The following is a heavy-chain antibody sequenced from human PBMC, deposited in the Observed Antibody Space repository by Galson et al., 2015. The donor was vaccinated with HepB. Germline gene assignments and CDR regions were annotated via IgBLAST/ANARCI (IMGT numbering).Heavy chain of an antibody. Sequence: SVKVSCKASGYTFTSYYMHWVRQAPGQGPEWMGIINPSGGSTSYAQKFQGRVTMTRDTSTSTVHMELSSLRSEDTAVYYCARGYVVVVAATCPLDYWGQGTLVTVSS. CDR3: ARGYVVVVAATCPLDY. CDR1: GYTFTSYY. D-gene: IGHD2-15*01. J-gene: IGHJ4*02. V-gene: IGHV1-46*01. CDR2: INPSGGST.